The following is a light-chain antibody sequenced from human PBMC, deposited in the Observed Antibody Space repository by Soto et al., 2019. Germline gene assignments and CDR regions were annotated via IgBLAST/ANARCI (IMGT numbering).Light chain of an antibody. CDR2: DAS. J-gene: IGKJ5*01. Sequence: DIQRTQSPSTLSASVGDRVTITCRASQSISSWLAWHQQKPGEAPRLLIYDASNLDSGVPTRFSGSGSGTDFTLTISSLQPEDFAIYYCQQTYTTPEITFGQGTRLEIK. CDR3: QQTYTTPEIT. V-gene: IGKV1-5*01. CDR1: QSISSW.